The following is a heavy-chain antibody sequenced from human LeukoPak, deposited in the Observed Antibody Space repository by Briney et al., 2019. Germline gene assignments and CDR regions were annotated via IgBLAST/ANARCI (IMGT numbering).Heavy chain of an antibody. CDR1: GFTFSSQT. D-gene: IGHD5-12*01. Sequence: SGGSLRLPCAASGFTFSSQTMNWVRQAPGKGLEWVSSISSGSSYIYYADSVKGRFTISRDDAKNSLYLQVSSLRAEDTALYYCARDARDRCSGYDPSGSDYWGHGTLVTSST. CDR2: ISSGSSYI. J-gene: IGHJ4*01. CDR3: ARDARDRCSGYDPSGSDY. V-gene: IGHV3-21*01.